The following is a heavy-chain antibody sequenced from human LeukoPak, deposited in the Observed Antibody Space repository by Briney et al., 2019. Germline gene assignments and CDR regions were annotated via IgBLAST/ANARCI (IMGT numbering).Heavy chain of an antibody. J-gene: IGHJ5*02. V-gene: IGHV3-23*01. Sequence: GGSLRLSYAASGFTFSSYAMSWVRQAPGKGLEWVSGISGSGGTTYYADSVEGRFTISRDNSKNTLYLQMNSLRAEDTAIYSCAKGRYESSGYYSQTWGQGTLVTVAS. CDR1: GFTFSSYA. CDR2: ISGSGGTT. D-gene: IGHD3-22*01. CDR3: AKGRYESSGYYSQT.